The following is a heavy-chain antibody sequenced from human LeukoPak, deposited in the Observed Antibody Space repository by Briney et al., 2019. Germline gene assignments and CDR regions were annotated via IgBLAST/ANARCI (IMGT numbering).Heavy chain of an antibody. V-gene: IGHV1-18*01. CDR1: GYTFTSYD. CDR2: ISAYNGNT. D-gene: IGHD3-10*01. Sequence: ASVRVSCKASGYTFTSYDISWVRQAPGQGLEWMGWISAYNGNTNYAQKLQGRVTMTTDTSTSTVYMELSSLRSEDTAVYYCAREADYYGSGSSSFFDYWGQGTLVTVSS. J-gene: IGHJ4*02. CDR3: AREADYYGSGSSSFFDY.